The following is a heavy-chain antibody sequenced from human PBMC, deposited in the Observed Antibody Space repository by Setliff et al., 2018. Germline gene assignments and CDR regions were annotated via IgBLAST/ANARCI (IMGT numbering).Heavy chain of an antibody. Sequence: KPGGSLRLSCAASGFTFSDHYMSWIRQAPGKGLEWVSYISSSSSHTFYTDSVKGRFTIFRDGSKNTLFLHMTSLRAEDTAVYYCAKPQVELRWGFESWGQGTPVTVSS. V-gene: IGHV3-11*03. CDR3: AKPQVELRWGFES. CDR1: GFTFSDHY. J-gene: IGHJ4*02. CDR2: ISSSSSHT. D-gene: IGHD1-7*01.